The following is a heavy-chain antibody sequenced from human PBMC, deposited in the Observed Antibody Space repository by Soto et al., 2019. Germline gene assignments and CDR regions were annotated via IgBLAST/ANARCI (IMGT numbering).Heavy chain of an antibody. CDR3: ARDYYDFWSGYWIDYYYYGMDV. D-gene: IGHD3-3*01. J-gene: IGHJ6*02. CDR2: ISYDGSNK. Sequence: GSLRLSCAASGFTFSSYAMHWVRQAPGKGLEWVAVISYDGSNKYYADSVKGRFTISRDNSKNTLYLQMNSLRAEDTAVYYCARDYYDFWSGYWIDYYYYGMDVWGQGTTVTVSS. V-gene: IGHV3-30-3*01. CDR1: GFTFSSYA.